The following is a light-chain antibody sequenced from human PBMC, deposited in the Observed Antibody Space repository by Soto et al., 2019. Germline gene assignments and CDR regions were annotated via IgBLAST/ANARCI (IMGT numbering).Light chain of an antibody. J-gene: IGLJ1*01. Sequence: QSALTQPACVSGSRGQSITISCTGTRSDVGAYNSVSWYQQYPGKAPKLMMYTVSNRPSGVSDRFSGSKSGNTASLTISGLQTGDEAEYYCSSYRSDSTYVFGTGTKLTAL. CDR1: RSDVGAYNS. V-gene: IGLV2-14*01. CDR2: TVS. CDR3: SSYRSDSTYV.